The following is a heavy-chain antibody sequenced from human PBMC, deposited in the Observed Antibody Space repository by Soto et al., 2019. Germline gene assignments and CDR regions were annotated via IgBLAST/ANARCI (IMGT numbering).Heavy chain of an antibody. CDR3: ARSYGRFFEGSYYGLARNYFDY. V-gene: IGHV3-30*04. CDR2: IAFDGSNK. J-gene: IGHJ4*02. CDR1: GFTFGSHA. Sequence: WGSLRLSCLVSGFTFGSHARNWVRQAPCKGLEWVSAIAFDGSNKYYADPMWSQFTTSRVNSKIDIFLQMDSPRPADSAIYYCARSYGRFFEGSYYGLARNYFDYWGQGTLVNVSS. D-gene: IGHD3-10*01.